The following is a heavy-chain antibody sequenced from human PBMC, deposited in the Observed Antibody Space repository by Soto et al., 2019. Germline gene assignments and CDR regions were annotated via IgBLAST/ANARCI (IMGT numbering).Heavy chain of an antibody. Sequence: GGSLRLSCAASGFTFSIYAMSWFRQAPGKGLEWVSAISGSGGSTYYADSVKGRFTISRDNSKNTLYLQMNSLRAEDTAVYYCAKDVRVVVAPTPSFSWLPRPLYFDYWGQGTLVTVSS. D-gene: IGHD2-15*01. V-gene: IGHV3-23*01. CDR3: AKDVRVVVAPTPSFSWLPRPLYFDY. CDR1: GFTFSIYA. J-gene: IGHJ4*02. CDR2: ISGSGGST.